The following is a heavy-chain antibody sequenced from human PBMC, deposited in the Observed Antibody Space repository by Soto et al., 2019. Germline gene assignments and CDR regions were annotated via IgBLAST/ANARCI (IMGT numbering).Heavy chain of an antibody. CDR2: ISGSGEMS. J-gene: IGHJ4*02. CDR1: GFTFRGDA. CDR3: ARSEMTYNWND. Sequence: EVQLLESGGDLVQPGGSLRLACAASGFTFRGDAMSWVRQAPGKGLEWVSSISGSGEMSHYAESVKGRFTISRDNSKNTLYLQMESLRAEDTALYYCARSEMTYNWNDWGQGTLVTVSS. D-gene: IGHD1-1*01. V-gene: IGHV3-23*01.